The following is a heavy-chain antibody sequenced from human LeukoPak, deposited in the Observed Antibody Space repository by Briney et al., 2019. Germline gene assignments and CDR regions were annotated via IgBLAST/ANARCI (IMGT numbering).Heavy chain of an antibody. Sequence: GGSLRLSCAASGFTFSTYNMNWVRQAPGKGLEWVSSISSSSSYINYADSVKGRFTISRDNSKNTLYLQMHSLRAEDTAVYSCARDKIQLWSDDYYYGMDVWGPGTTVTVSS. CDR1: GFTFSTYN. D-gene: IGHD5-18*01. J-gene: IGHJ6*02. CDR3: ARDKIQLWSDDYYYGMDV. V-gene: IGHV3-21*01. CDR2: ISSSSSYI.